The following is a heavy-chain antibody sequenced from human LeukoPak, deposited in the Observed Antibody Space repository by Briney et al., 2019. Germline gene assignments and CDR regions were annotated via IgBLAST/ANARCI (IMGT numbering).Heavy chain of an antibody. V-gene: IGHV1-46*01. CDR2: INPSGGST. CDR3: ARGTDYQLPLLDC. J-gene: IGHJ4*02. CDR1: GYTFIRYY. D-gene: IGHD2-2*01. Sequence: GASVKVSCKASGYTFIRYYMYWVRQAPGQGLEWMGIINPSGGSTSYAQKFQGRLTMTRDTSTSTVYMELSSLRSGDTAVYYCARGTDYQLPLLDCWGQGTLVTVSS.